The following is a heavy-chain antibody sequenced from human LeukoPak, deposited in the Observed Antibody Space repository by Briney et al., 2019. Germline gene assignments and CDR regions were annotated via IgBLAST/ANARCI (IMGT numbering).Heavy chain of an antibody. D-gene: IGHD5-24*01. CDR3: ARDERWLQFLFDY. Sequence: GGSLRLSCAASGFTFSSYAMHWVRQAPGKGLEWVAVISYDGSNEYYADSVKGRFTISRDNSKNTLYLQMNSLRAEDTAVYYCARDERWLQFLFDYWGQGTLVTVSS. CDR2: ISYDGSNE. J-gene: IGHJ4*02. CDR1: GFTFSSYA. V-gene: IGHV3-30-3*01.